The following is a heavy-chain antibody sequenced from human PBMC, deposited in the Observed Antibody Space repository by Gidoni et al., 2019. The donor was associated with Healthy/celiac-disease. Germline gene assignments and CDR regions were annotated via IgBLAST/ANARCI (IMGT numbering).Heavy chain of an antibody. CDR1: GFPFSSYA. Sequence: QVQLVESGGGVVQPGRSLRLSCAASGFPFSSYAMHWVRQAPGKGLEWLSVISYDGSNKYYADSVKGRFTISRDNSKNTLYLQMNSLRAEDTAVYYCARASGYTFYFDYWGQGTLVTVSS. D-gene: IGHD3-3*01. CDR2: ISYDGSNK. J-gene: IGHJ4*02. CDR3: ARASGYTFYFDY. V-gene: IGHV3-30-3*01.